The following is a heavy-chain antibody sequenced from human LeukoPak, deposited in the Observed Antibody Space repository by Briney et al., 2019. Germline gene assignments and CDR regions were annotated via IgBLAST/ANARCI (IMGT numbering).Heavy chain of an antibody. Sequence: GRSLRLSCATSGFSFTAYTIQWVRQAPGEGPEWVALASGDGIHKQYAASVQGRFTISRDNSESTVYLEMNSLKDGDTGIYYCARAVSSSWYAAYWGHGTRVTVSS. D-gene: IGHD6-13*01. CDR2: ASGDGIHK. V-gene: IGHV3-30*04. J-gene: IGHJ4*01. CDR1: GFSFTAYT. CDR3: ARAVSSSWYAAY.